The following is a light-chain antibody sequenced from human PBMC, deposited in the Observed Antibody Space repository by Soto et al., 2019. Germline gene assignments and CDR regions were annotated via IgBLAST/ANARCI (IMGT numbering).Light chain of an antibody. CDR2: DAS. V-gene: IGKV3-11*01. Sequence: EIVLTQSPATLSLSPGERATLSCRASQSVNNYLAWYQQKPGQAPRLLIYDASNRATGIPARFSGSGTGTDFTLTISSLEREDFAVYYCQHRSGFTFGPGTKVDIK. J-gene: IGKJ3*01. CDR1: QSVNNY. CDR3: QHRSGFT.